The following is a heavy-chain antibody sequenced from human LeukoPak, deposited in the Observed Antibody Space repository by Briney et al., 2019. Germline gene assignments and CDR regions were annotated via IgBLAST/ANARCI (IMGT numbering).Heavy chain of an antibody. CDR1: GYSISSGYY. V-gene: IGHV4-38-2*02. Sequence: SETLSLXCTVSGYSISSGYYWGWIRQSPGKGLEWIGSIYHTGGTYYNPSLKSRLTISVDTSKNQFSLKLSSVTAADTAVYYCAKTRDDLLVGHIDYWGQGTLVTVSS. CDR2: IYHTGGT. J-gene: IGHJ4*02. CDR3: AKTRDDLLVGHIDY. D-gene: IGHD3/OR15-3a*01.